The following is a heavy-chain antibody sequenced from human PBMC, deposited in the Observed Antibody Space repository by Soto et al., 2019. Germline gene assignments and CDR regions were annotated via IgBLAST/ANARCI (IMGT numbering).Heavy chain of an antibody. CDR2: IKSKTDGGTT. Sequence: GESLKISCAASGFTFSNAWMSWVRQAPGKGLEWVGRIKSKTDGGTTDYAAPVKGRFTISRDDSKNTLYLQMNSLKTEDTAVYYCTTDPLYYDILTGYAISFDYWGQGTLVTVSS. CDR1: GFTFSNAW. D-gene: IGHD3-9*01. CDR3: TTDPLYYDILTGYAISFDY. V-gene: IGHV3-15*01. J-gene: IGHJ4*02.